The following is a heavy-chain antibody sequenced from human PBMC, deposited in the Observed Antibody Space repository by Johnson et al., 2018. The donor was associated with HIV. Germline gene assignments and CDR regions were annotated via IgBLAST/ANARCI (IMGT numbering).Heavy chain of an antibody. V-gene: IGHV3-30*04. Sequence: SGFSYDDYAMSWVRQDPGKGLEWVAVISYDGSNKYYADSVKGRFTISRDNSKNTLYLQMNSLRAEDTAVYYCARGRITMVQGVIFGAFDIWGQGTMVTVSS. D-gene: IGHD3-10*01. CDR3: ARGRITMVQGVIFGAFDI. J-gene: IGHJ3*02. CDR1: GFSYDDYA. CDR2: ISYDGSNK.